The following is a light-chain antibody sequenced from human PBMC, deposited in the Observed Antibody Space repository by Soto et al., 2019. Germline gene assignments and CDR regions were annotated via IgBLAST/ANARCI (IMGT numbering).Light chain of an antibody. V-gene: IGKV1-5*01. CDR3: QQYYSYPRT. CDR2: AAS. CDR1: QSISNW. J-gene: IGKJ1*01. Sequence: DIQRTQSPYALSASVGDRVTITCRASQSISNWLAWYQQKPGKAPKLLIYAASTLQSGVPSRFSGSGSGTDFTLTISCLQSEDFATYYCQQYYSYPRTFGQGTKVDIK.